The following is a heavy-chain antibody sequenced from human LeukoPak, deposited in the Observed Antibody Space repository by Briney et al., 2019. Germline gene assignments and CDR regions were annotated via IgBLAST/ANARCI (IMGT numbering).Heavy chain of an antibody. D-gene: IGHD3-22*01. CDR2: ISSSSSPT. V-gene: IGHV3-11*06. CDR3: ARVHHRGYPRY. CDR1: GFTLSDYY. Sequence: GSRRLSCAASGFTLSDYYMSWIRQAPGKGLEWVSYISSSSSPTNYADSVKGRFTIPRDNAKNSLYLQMNSLRAEDTAVYYCARVHHRGYPRYWGQGTLVTVSS. J-gene: IGHJ4*02.